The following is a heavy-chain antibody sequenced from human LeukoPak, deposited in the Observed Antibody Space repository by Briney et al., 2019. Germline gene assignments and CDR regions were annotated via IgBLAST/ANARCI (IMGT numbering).Heavy chain of an antibody. CDR3: ARRSVRSSSWYYYYYGMDV. CDR1: GYSYTSYW. D-gene: IGHD6-13*01. CDR2: IYPGDSDT. J-gene: IGHJ6*02. V-gene: IGHV5-51*01. Sequence: GESLKISCKGSGYSYTSYWIGWVRQMPGKGLEWMGIIYPGDSDTRYSPSFQGQVTISADKSISTAYLQWSSLKASDTAMYYCARRSVRSSSWYYYYYGMDVWGQGTTVTVSS.